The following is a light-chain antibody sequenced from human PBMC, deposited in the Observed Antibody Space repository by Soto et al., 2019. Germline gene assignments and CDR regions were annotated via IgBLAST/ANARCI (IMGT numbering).Light chain of an antibody. V-gene: IGKV1-5*03. CDR2: KAS. CDR1: QSISSW. Sequence: DIQMTHSPSTLSCSLVAIVTITCRASQSISSWLAWYQQKPGKAPKLLINKASSLESGVPSRFSGSGSGTEFTLTISSLQPDDFATYYCQHFNSYPWTFGQGTKVDIK. CDR3: QHFNSYPWT. J-gene: IGKJ1*01.